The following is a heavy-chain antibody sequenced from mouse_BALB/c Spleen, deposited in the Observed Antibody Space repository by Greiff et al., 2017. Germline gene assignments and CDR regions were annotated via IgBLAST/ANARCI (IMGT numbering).Heavy chain of an antibody. D-gene: IGHD2-14*01. CDR1: GYTFTDYY. J-gene: IGHJ3*01. Sequence: QVQLQQSGPELVKPGASVKISCKASGYTFTDYYINWVKQKPGQGLEWIGWIYPGSGNTKYNEKFKGKATLTVDTSSSTAYMQLSSLTSEDTAVYFCARHVHYRYDDGSFAYWGQGTLVTVSA. CDR3: ARHVHYRYDDGSFAY. CDR2: IYPGSGNT. V-gene: IGHV1-84*02.